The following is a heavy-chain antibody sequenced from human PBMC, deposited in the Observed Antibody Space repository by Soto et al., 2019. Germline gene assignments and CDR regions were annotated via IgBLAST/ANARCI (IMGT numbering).Heavy chain of an antibody. CDR2: IYYSGST. CDR1: GGSISSGGYY. V-gene: IGHV4-31*02. J-gene: IGHJ5*02. Sequence: SETLSLTCTVSGGSISSGGYYWSWIRQHPGKGLEWIGYIYYSGSTYYNPSLKSRVIISVDTSKNQFSLKLSSVTAADTAVYYCARGVVDRVWFDPWGQGTLVTVSS. CDR3: ARGVVDRVWFDP. D-gene: IGHD2-2*01.